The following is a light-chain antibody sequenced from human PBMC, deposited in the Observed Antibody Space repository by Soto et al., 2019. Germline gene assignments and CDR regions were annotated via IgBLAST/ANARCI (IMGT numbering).Light chain of an antibody. CDR2: DTS. V-gene: IGKV3-20*01. CDR3: QQYGTSEII. J-gene: IGKJ5*01. CDR1: QSLANSF. Sequence: EFVLTDSPGTLSLSRCEIATLSCRASQSLANSFIAWYQQKPGQAPRLLIYDTSSRASGIPDRFSGSGSGTDFTLTISRLETEDFAVLYCQQYGTSEIIFGQATRLEIK.